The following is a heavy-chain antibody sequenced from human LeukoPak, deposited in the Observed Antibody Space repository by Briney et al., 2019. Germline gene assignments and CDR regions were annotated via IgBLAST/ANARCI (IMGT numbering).Heavy chain of an antibody. CDR3: AREGSSSLQTSFDY. CDR1: GGSISSSSYY. J-gene: IGHJ4*02. Sequence: ASETLSLTCTVPGGSISSSSYYWGWIRQPPGKGLEWIGSIYYSGSTYYNPSLKSRVTISVDTSKNQFSLKLSSVTAADTAVYYCAREGSSSLQTSFDYWGQGTLVTVSS. V-gene: IGHV4-39*02. CDR2: IYYSGST. D-gene: IGHD6-13*01.